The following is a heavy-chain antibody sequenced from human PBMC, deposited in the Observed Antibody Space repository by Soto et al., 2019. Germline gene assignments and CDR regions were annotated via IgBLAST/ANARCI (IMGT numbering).Heavy chain of an antibody. D-gene: IGHD2-21*02. CDR1: GYTFTSYA. J-gene: IGHJ4*02. CDR3: ARSSVVMTALDY. CDR2: INAGNGNT. V-gene: IGHV1-3*01. Sequence: ASVKVSCKASGYTFTSYAIHWVRQAPGQRLEWMGWINAGNGNTKYSQKFQGRVTITRDTSASTAYMELSSLRSEDTAVYYCARSSVVMTALDYWGQGTLVTVSS.